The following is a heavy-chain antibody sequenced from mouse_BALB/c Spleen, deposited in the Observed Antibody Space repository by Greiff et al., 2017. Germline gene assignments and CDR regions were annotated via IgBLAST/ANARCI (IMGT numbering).Heavy chain of an antibody. CDR2: ISYSGST. CDR1: GYSITSDYA. V-gene: IGHV3-2*02. Sequence: EVKLQESGPGLVKPSQSLSLTCTVTGYSITSDYAWNWIRQFPGNKLEWMGYISYSGSTSYNPSLKSRISITRDTSKNQFFLQLNSVTTEDTATYYCARLRRDDLYYFDYWGQGTTLTVSS. J-gene: IGHJ2*01. CDR3: ARLRRDDLYYFDY.